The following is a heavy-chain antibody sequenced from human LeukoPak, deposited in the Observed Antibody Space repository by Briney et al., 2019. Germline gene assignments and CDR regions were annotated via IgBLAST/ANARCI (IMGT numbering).Heavy chain of an antibody. D-gene: IGHD2-2*01. J-gene: IGHJ4*02. V-gene: IGHV3-9*01. CDR1: GFTFDDYA. Sequence: GGSLRLSCAASGFTFDDYAMHWVRQAPGKGLEWVAGISWNSGSIDYADSVKGRFSISRDNAKNSLYLQMNSLRAEDTAVYYCAKDRSLSVLVPPALGRGFDAWGQGTLVTVAS. CDR3: AKDRSLSVLVPPALGRGFDA. CDR2: ISWNSGSI.